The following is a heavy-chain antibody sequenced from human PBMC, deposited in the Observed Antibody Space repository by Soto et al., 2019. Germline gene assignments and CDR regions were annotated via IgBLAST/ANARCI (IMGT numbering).Heavy chain of an antibody. CDR2: IWYDGSNK. CDR3: AIDFGRPGDGHVYYYYYMDV. J-gene: IGHJ6*03. D-gene: IGHD3-16*01. CDR1: GFTFSSYG. Sequence: GGSLRLSCAASGFTFSSYGMHWVRQAPGKGLEWVAVIWYDGSNKYYADSVKGRFTMSRDNSNNTLYLQMHSVRAEDTAVYYGAIDFGRPGDGHVYYYYYMDVWGKGTTVTVSS. V-gene: IGHV3-33*01.